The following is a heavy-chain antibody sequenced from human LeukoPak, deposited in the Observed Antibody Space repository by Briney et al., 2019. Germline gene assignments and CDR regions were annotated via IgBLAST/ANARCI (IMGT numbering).Heavy chain of an antibody. CDR3: ARVRYYGPGIYYRGLAY. CDR1: GYTFSTYD. Sequence: ASVKVSCKASGYTFSTYDINWVRQATGQGLEWMGWMNPNSGNTGYAQKFQGRVTMPRNTSISTAYMELSGLRSEDTAVYYCARVRYYGPGIYYRGLAYWGQGSLVTVSS. V-gene: IGHV1-8*01. J-gene: IGHJ4*02. CDR2: MNPNSGNT. D-gene: IGHD3-10*01.